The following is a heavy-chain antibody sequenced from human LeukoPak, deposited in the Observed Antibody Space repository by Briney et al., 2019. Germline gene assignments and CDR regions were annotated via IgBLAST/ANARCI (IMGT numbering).Heavy chain of an antibody. CDR1: GFKFDDYG. CDR2: INWNGDSR. D-gene: IGHD1-26*01. CDR3: AKDVEKYSGSYLGVFDI. J-gene: IGHJ3*02. Sequence: GGSLRLSCTASGFKFDDYGMTWVRQAPGKGLEWVSDINWNGDSRGYAHSVRGRFTIYRDNSKNSLYLQMNSLRAEDTAVYYCAKDVEKYSGSYLGVFDIWGQETMVTVSS. V-gene: IGHV3-20*04.